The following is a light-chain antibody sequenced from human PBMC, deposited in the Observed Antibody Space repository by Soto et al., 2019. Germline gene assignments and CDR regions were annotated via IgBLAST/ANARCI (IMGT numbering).Light chain of an antibody. J-gene: IGLJ3*02. Sequence: QSALSQPASVSGSRGQSITIYCNGNNSALGSSNLVSWYQQFPGKAPRLVIYEGSKRPSGVSDRLSGSKSGNTASLTISGLQADDEADYYCCSYAGTTTFVLFGGGTKLTVL. CDR3: CSYAGTTTFVL. V-gene: IGLV2-23*03. CDR1: NSALGSSNL. CDR2: EGS.